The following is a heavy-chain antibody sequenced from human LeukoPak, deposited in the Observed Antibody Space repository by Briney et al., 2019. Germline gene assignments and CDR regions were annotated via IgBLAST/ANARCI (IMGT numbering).Heavy chain of an antibody. Sequence: GGSLRLSCAASGFTFSSYSMNWGRQAPGKGREWVSYISSSSNYINYAYSVKGLFTISRDNANTSLYLQINSLSAEDTAVYYCARDESLVRGAAFDYWGQGTLVTVSS. CDR2: ISSSSNYI. CDR1: GFTFSSYS. D-gene: IGHD3-10*01. CDR3: ARDESLVRGAAFDY. V-gene: IGHV3-21*01. J-gene: IGHJ4*02.